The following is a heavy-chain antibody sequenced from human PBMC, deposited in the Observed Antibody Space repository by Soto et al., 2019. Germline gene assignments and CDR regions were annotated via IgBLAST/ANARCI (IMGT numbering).Heavy chain of an antibody. CDR1: GFTFSSYA. Sequence: GGSLRLSCAASGFTFSSYAMSWVRQAPGKGLEWVSAISGSGGSTYYADSVKGRFTIARDNSKNTLYLQMNSLRAEATAVYYCAKGTIVVVPAAVGGMSAFDIWGQGTMVTVSS. CDR3: AKGTIVVVPAAVGGMSAFDI. J-gene: IGHJ3*02. CDR2: ISGSGGST. V-gene: IGHV3-23*01. D-gene: IGHD2-2*01.